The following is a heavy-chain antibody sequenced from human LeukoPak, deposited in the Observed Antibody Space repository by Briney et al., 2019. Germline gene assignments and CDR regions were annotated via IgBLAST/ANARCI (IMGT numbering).Heavy chain of an antibody. CDR3: ARVSRSGSSWYWFDP. V-gene: IGHV3-21*01. D-gene: IGHD6-13*01. Sequence: PGGSLRLSCAASGFTFSSYSMNWVRQAPGKGREWVPSISSSSSYIYYADSVKGRFTISRDNAKNSLYLQMNSLRAEDTAVYYCARVSRSGSSWYWFDPWGQGTLVTVSS. CDR2: ISSSSSYI. CDR1: GFTFSSYS. J-gene: IGHJ5*02.